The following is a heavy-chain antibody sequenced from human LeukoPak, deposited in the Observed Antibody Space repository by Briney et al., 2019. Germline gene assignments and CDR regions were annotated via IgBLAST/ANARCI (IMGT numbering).Heavy chain of an antibody. V-gene: IGHV3-23*01. CDR1: GFTFTTYA. CDR3: ARDPGLRLDY. J-gene: IGHJ4*02. CDR2: ITGSGDNT. D-gene: IGHD3-16*01. Sequence: PGGSLRLSCAASGFTFTTYAMSWVRQAPGKGLEWVSGITGSGDNTYYADSVKGRFAISRDVSKNTLYLQMNSLRAEDTAVYFCARDPGLRLDYWGQGTLVTVSS.